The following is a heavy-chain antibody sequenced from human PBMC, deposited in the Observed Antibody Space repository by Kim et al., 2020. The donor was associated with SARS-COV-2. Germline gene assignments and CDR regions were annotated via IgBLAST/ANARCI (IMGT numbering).Heavy chain of an antibody. D-gene: IGHD1-1*01. V-gene: IGHV1-69*06. CDR3: AVQGMDV. Sequence: IFGTASYAQKFQGSVTITADKSTSTAYMELSSLRSEDTAVYYCAVQGMDVWGQGTTVTVSS. CDR2: IFGTA. J-gene: IGHJ6*02.